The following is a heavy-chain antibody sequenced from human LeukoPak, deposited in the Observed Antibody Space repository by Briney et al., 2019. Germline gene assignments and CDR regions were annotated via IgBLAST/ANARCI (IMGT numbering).Heavy chain of an antibody. J-gene: IGHJ4*02. CDR3: ASPIVVVPAAMESY. D-gene: IGHD2-2*01. CDR2: ISWNSGSI. CDR1: GFTFDDYA. V-gene: IGHV3-9*01. Sequence: GGSLRLSCAASGFTFDDYAMHWVRQAPGKGLEWVSGISWNSGSIGYVDSVKGRFTISRDNSKNTLYLQMNSLRAEDTAVYYCASPIVVVPAAMESYWGQGTLVTVSS.